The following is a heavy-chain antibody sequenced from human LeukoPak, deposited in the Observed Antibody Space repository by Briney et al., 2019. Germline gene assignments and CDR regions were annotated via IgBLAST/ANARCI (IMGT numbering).Heavy chain of an antibody. J-gene: IGHJ4*01. CDR3: ARDLSRIHLWSNPYFDY. D-gene: IGHD5-18*01. V-gene: IGHV3-7*01. CDR2: IKQDGSEK. Sequence: RGSLRLSCAASGFTFTTYWMSWVRQAPGKGLEWVANIKQDGSEKYYVASVKGRFTISRGNAKNSLYLQMNSLRAEDTAVYYCARDLSRIHLWSNPYFDYWGQGTLVTVSS. CDR1: GFTFTTYW.